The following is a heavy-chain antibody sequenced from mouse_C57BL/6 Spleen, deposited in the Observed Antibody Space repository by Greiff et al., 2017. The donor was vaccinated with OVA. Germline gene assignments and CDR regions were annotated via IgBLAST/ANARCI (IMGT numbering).Heavy chain of an antibody. J-gene: IGHJ4*01. CDR3: ARSRGYAMDY. Sequence: VQLQQPGAELVRPGTSVKLSCKASGYTFTSYWMHWVKQRPGQGLEWIGVIDPSDSYTNYNQKFKGKATLTVDTSSSTAYMQLSSLTSEDSAGDYCARSRGYAMDYWGQGTSVTVSS. CDR2: IDPSDSYT. CDR1: GYTFTSYW. V-gene: IGHV1-59*01.